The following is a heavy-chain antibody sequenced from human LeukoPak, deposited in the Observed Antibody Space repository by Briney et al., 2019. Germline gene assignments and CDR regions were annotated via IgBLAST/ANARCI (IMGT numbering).Heavy chain of an antibody. CDR3: ARHAGSLTAVAAPFDY. CDR1: GGSISSSSYY. D-gene: IGHD6-19*01. J-gene: IGHJ4*02. Sequence: PSETLSLTCTVSGGSISSSSYYWGWIRRPPGKGLEWIGSIYYSGSTYYNPSLKSRVTISVDTSKNQFSLKLSSVTAADTAVYYCARHAGSLTAVAAPFDYWGQGTLVTVSS. CDR2: IYYSGST. V-gene: IGHV4-39*01.